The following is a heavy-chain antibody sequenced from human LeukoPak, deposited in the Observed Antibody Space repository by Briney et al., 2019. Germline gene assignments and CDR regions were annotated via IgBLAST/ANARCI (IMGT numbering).Heavy chain of an antibody. CDR3: AKWYPAMAFNPYFDY. V-gene: IGHV3-48*01. Sequence: LAGGSLRLSCAASGFTFSSYSMNWVRQAPGKGLEWVSYISSSGSTIYYADSVKGRFTISRDNSKNTLYLQMNSLRAEDTAVYYWAKWYPAMAFNPYFDYWAREPWSPSPQ. J-gene: IGHJ4*02. CDR2: ISSSGSTI. D-gene: IGHD5-18*01. CDR1: GFTFSSYS.